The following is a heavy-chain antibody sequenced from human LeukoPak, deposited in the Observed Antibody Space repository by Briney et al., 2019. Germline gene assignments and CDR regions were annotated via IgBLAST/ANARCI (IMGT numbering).Heavy chain of an antibody. Sequence: GGSLRLSCAASGFTFDDYGMSWVRQAPGKGLVWVSRINSDGSSTSYADSVKGRFTISRDNARNSLYLQMDSLRAEDTAVYYCARDILSGGWIQPSDYWGQGTLVTVSS. CDR2: INSDGSST. CDR1: GFTFDDYG. CDR3: ARDILSGGWIQPSDY. D-gene: IGHD5-18*01. J-gene: IGHJ4*02. V-gene: IGHV3-74*01.